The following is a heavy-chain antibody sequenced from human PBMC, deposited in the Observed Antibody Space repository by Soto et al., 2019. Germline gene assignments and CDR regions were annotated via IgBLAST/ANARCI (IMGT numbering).Heavy chain of an antibody. CDR2: ISAYNGNT. V-gene: IGHV1-18*01. J-gene: IGHJ4*02. D-gene: IGHD2-2*01. Sequence: QVQLVQSGAEVKKPGASVKVSCKASGYTFTSYGISWVRQAPRQGLEWMGWISAYNGNTNYAQKLQGRVTMTTDTSTSTAYMELRSLRSDDTAVYYCAHSHCSSTSCPTSLDYWGQGTLVTVSS. CDR3: AHSHCSSTSCPTSLDY. CDR1: GYTFTSYG.